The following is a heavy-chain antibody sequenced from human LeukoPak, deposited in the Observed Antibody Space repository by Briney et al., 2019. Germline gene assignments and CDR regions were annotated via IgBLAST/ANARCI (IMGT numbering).Heavy chain of an antibody. CDR1: GGSISSSSYY. J-gene: IGHJ3*02. Sequence: PSETLSLTCTVSGGSISSSSYYWGWIRQPPGKGLEWIGSIYYSGSTYYNPSLKSRVTISVDTSKNQFSLKLSSVTAADTAVYYRARSNSGSYLHPEAFDIWGQGTMVTVSS. V-gene: IGHV4-39*01. D-gene: IGHD1-26*01. CDR3: ARSNSGSYLHPEAFDI. CDR2: IYYSGST.